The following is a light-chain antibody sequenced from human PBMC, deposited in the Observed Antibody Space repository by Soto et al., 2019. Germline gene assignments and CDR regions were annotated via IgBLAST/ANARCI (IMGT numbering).Light chain of an antibody. CDR3: QQSYSIPST. J-gene: IGKJ1*01. Sequence: DIQMTQSPSSLSASVGDRVTITCRASQNIINYLNWYQQKPGKAPKLLIHAASSLQSGVPPRFSGTGSGTDFTLTISSLQPEDFATYYCQQSYSIPSTFGQGTNVEIK. CDR1: QNIINY. CDR2: AAS. V-gene: IGKV1-39*01.